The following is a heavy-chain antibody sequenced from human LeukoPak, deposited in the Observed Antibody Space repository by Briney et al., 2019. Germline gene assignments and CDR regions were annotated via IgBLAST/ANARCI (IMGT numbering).Heavy chain of an antibody. CDR2: IYYSGST. V-gene: IGHV4-59*01. J-gene: IGHJ6*03. CDR1: GGSISSYY. Sequence: SETLSLTCTVSGGSISSYYWSWIRQPPGKGLGWIGYIYYSGSTNYNPSLKSRVTISVDTSKNQFSLKLSSVTAADTAVYYCARGTGTTYYYYYMDVWGKGTTVTVSS. D-gene: IGHD1-1*01. CDR3: ARGTGTTYYYYYMDV.